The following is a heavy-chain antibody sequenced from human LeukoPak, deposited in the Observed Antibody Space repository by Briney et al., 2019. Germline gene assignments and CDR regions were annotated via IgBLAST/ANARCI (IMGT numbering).Heavy chain of an antibody. CDR2: INPNSGGT. D-gene: IGHD3-22*01. CDR1: GYTFTGYY. Sequence: ASVKVSCKASGYTFTGYYMHWVRQAPGQGLEWMGWINPNSGGTNYAQKFQGRVTMTRDTSNSTAYMELSRLRSDDTAVYYCARAYDSSGYLFFDYWGQGTLVTVSS. CDR3: ARAYDSSGYLFFDY. J-gene: IGHJ4*02. V-gene: IGHV1-2*02.